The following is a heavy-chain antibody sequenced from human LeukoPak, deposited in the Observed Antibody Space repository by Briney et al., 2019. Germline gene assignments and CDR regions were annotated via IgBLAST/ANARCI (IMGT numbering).Heavy chain of an antibody. Sequence: GGSLRLSCAASGLTFSSYAMSWVRQAPGKGLEWVSSFSGTVGSTYYADSVKGRFTISRDSYKNTLYLQMNSLRAEDTAVYYCAKGKNAYGSSSNDYWGQGSLVTVSS. J-gene: IGHJ4*02. CDR1: GLTFSSYA. V-gene: IGHV3-23*01. CDR3: AKGKNAYGSSSNDY. CDR2: FSGTVGST. D-gene: IGHD6-13*01.